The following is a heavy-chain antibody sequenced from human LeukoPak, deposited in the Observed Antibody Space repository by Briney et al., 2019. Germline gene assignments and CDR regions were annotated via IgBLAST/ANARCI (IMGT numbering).Heavy chain of an antibody. CDR1: GFTFSSYS. J-gene: IGHJ4*02. CDR2: ISSSSSTI. CDR3: ARFGRMGGSWYDY. D-gene: IGHD6-13*01. Sequence: QTGGPLRLSCAASGFTFSSYSMNWVRQAPGKGLEWVSYISSSSSTIYYADSVKGRFTISRDNAKNSLYLQMNSLRAEDTAVYYCARFGRMGGSWYDYWGQGTLVTVSS. V-gene: IGHV3-48*01.